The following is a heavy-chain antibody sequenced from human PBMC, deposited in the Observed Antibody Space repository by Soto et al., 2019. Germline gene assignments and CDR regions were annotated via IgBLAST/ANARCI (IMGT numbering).Heavy chain of an antibody. V-gene: IGHV4-30-4*01. Sequence: QVQLRESGPRLVKPSQTLSLTCSVSGASVACGSYYWSWVRQPPGKGLEWIGYIPSRGRPFYNPSLTSRGTISADTSKNQLSLQLTSVTAADTAVYYCARDTYSGYDFGLWGQGTLVTVSS. D-gene: IGHD5-12*01. CDR3: ARDTYSGYDFGL. J-gene: IGHJ5*02. CDR2: IPSRGRP. CDR1: GASVACGSYY.